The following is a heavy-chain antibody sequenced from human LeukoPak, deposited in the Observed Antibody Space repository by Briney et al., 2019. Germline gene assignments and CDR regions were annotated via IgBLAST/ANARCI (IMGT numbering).Heavy chain of an antibody. D-gene: IGHD6-19*01. CDR1: GFTFSSYW. CDR3: SVAGTGGVFDY. Sequence: GGSLRLSCAASGFTFSSYWMSWVRQAPGKGLEWVANIKQDGSEKYYVVSVKGRFIISRDNAKNSLYLQMNSLRAEDTAVYYCSVAGTGGVFDYWGQGTLVTVSS. J-gene: IGHJ4*02. V-gene: IGHV3-7*01. CDR2: IKQDGSEK.